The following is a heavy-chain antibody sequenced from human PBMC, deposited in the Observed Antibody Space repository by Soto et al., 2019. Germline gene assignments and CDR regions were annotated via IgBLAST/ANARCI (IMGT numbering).Heavy chain of an antibody. J-gene: IGHJ4*01. D-gene: IGHD1-26*01. CDR2: TYSRSKWCQ. CDR1: GDSVSSNSAG. Sequence: SQTLSLTFAITGDSVSSNSAGWSWVRQSPSRGLEWLGRTYSRSKWCQEYAVSVRGPTTNNTGTTKLQCSRQMNSETAEYSCVCFCERGERYSGRVFDYWGQGTPVTVSS. CDR3: ERGERYSGRVFDY. V-gene: IGHV6-1*01.